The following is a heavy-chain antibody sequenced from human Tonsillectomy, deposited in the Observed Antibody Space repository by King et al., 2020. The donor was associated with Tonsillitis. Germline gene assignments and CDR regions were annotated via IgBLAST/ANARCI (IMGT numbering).Heavy chain of an antibody. V-gene: IGHV3-74*01. CDR1: GFTFSSYW. CDR2: INSEGSST. Sequence: VQLVESGGGLVQPGGSLRLSCAASGFTFSSYWMHWVRQAPGKGLVWVSRINSEGSSTSYADSVKGRFTISRDNAKNTLYLQMNSLRAEDTAVYYCARERWFGELTAFDIWGQGTMVTVSS. CDR3: ARERWFGELTAFDI. J-gene: IGHJ3*02. D-gene: IGHD3-10*01.